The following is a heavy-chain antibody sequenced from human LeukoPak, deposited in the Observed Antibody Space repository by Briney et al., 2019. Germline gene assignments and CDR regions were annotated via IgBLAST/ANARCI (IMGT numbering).Heavy chain of an antibody. CDR1: GFTFSSYA. D-gene: IGHD3-22*01. Sequence: GGSLRLSCAASGFTFSSYALHWVRQAPGKGLEWVALITKDRSGKYYADSVKGRFTISRDNSKNTLYLQMNSLRPEDTAVYYCARGYYYDSSGYLFDYWGQGTLDNVSS. V-gene: IGHV3-30*04. J-gene: IGHJ4*02. CDR3: ARGYYYDSSGYLFDY. CDR2: ITKDRSGK.